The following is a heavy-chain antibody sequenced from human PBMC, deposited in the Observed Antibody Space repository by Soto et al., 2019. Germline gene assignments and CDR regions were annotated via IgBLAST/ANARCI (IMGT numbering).Heavy chain of an antibody. CDR3: ARGSYYDFWSGYSQDWFDP. Sequence: SETLSLTCAVYGGSFIGYYWSWIRQPPGKGLEWIGEINYSGSTNYNASIKSRVTISVDKSKNQFPLKLSSVTAADKAVYYCARGSYYDFWSGYSQDWFDPWGQGTLVTVSS. D-gene: IGHD3-3*01. CDR2: INYSGST. J-gene: IGHJ5*02. V-gene: IGHV4-34*01. CDR1: GGSFIGYY.